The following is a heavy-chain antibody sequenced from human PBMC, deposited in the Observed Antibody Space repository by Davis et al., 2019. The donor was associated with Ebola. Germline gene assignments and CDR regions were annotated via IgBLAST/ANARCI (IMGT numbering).Heavy chain of an antibody. D-gene: IGHD5-18*01. CDR2: IFYSGST. CDR3: ARHRYSTSHEYLQH. J-gene: IGHJ1*01. V-gene: IGHV4-39*01. Sequence: MPSETLSLTCAVYGGSISSSYYYWGWVRQPPGKGLEWIGSIFYSGSTYYNPSLKSRVTISLDTSKNQFSLNLNSVTVADTAVYDCARHRYSTSHEYLQHWGQGTLVTVSS. CDR1: GGSISSSYYY.